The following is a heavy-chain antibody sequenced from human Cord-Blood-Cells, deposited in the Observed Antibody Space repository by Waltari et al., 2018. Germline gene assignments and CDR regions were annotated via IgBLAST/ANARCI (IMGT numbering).Heavy chain of an antibody. V-gene: IGHV4-4*07. D-gene: IGHD6-13*01. J-gene: IGHJ6*03. Sequence: QVQLQESGTGLVKPSETLSLPCPVSGGSISSYYWSWIRQPAGSGREWIGRIYTRGSNNYNPSLKSRVTMSVDTSKNQFSRKLSSVTAADTAVYYCARDGAAAGTYRYYYYMDVWGKGTTVTVSS. CDR3: ARDGAAAGTYRYYYYMDV. CDR2: IYTRGSN. CDR1: GGSISSYY.